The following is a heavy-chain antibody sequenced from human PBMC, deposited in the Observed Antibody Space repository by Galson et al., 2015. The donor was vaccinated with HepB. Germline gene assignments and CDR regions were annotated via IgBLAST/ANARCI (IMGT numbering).Heavy chain of an antibody. V-gene: IGHV3-23*01. CDR2: ISGSGGST. Sequence: SLRLSCAASGFTFSSYAMSWVRQAPGKGLEWVSAISGSGGSTYYADSVKGRFTISRDNSKNTLYLQMNSLRAEDTAVYYCAKVRYGSGSPWGHNWFDPWGQGTLVTVSS. CDR1: GFTFSSYA. D-gene: IGHD3-10*01. J-gene: IGHJ5*02. CDR3: AKVRYGSGSPWGHNWFDP.